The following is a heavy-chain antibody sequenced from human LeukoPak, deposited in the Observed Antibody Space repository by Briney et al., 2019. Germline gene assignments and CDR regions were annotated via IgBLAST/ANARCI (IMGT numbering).Heavy chain of an antibody. CDR1: GFTFSSYG. D-gene: IGHD1-14*01. CDR3: ARERTPKSGMDV. V-gene: IGHV3-33*01. Sequence: PGGSLRLSCAASGFTFSSYGMRWVRQAPGKGLEWVAVIWYDGSNKYYADSVKGRFTISRDNSKNTLYLQMNSLRAEDTAVYYCARERTPKSGMDVWGQGTTVTVSS. CDR2: IWYDGSNK. J-gene: IGHJ6*02.